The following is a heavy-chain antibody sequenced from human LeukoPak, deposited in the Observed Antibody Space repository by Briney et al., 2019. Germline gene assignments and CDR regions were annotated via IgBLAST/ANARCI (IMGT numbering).Heavy chain of an antibody. D-gene: IGHD3-10*01. CDR1: GGSFSGYY. J-gene: IGHJ4*02. CDR2: INHSGST. V-gene: IGHV4-34*01. CDR3: ARLKWVRGVIIPIYFDY. Sequence: SETLSLTCAVYGGSFSGYYWSWIRQPPGKGLEWIGEINHSGSTNYNPSLKSRVTISVDTSKNQFSLKLSSVTAADTAVYYCARLKWVRGVIIPIYFDYWGQGTLVTVSS.